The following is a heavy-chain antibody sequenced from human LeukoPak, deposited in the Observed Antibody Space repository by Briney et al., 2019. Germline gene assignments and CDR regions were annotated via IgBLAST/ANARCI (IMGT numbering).Heavy chain of an antibody. Sequence: PSETLSLTCAVSGGSINSGGYSWSWIRQPGGRGLEWIGYIYYSGSTNYNRSLKSRFTISVDTYKNQFSLKLSSVIAADTAVYYCARTTEGYCSSASCFGFSYSYYMDVWGKGTTVTISS. J-gene: IGHJ6*03. CDR2: IYYSGST. CDR3: ARTTEGYCSSASCFGFSYSYYMDV. D-gene: IGHD2-2*01. CDR1: GGSINSGGYS. V-gene: IGHV4-61*08.